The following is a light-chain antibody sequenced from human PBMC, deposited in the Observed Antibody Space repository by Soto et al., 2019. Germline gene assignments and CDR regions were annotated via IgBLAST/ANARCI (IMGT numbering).Light chain of an antibody. CDR3: QAWDSSTHYV. V-gene: IGLV3-1*01. CDR1: KLGDKY. CDR2: EDN. Sequence: SYELAQPPSVSVSPGQTAGIPCSGDKLGDKYASWYQQRPGQSPVVVIYEDNKRPSGIPERFSGSNSGNTATLTISGTQATDEADYYCQAWDSSTHYVFGTGTKVTVL. J-gene: IGLJ1*01.